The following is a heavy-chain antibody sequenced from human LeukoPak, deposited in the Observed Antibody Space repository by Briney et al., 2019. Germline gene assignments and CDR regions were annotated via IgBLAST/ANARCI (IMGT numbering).Heavy chain of an antibody. Sequence: ASVKVSCKASGYTFTIYGISWVRQAPGQGLEWMGWISGYNGNTIYAQKLQGRVTMTTDTSTNTAYLELRSLRADDTAVFYCASWSRLAAAGRGFDDWGQGTLVTVSS. J-gene: IGHJ4*02. CDR1: GYTFTIYG. D-gene: IGHD6-13*01. CDR3: ASWSRLAAAGRGFDD. CDR2: ISGYNGNT. V-gene: IGHV1-18*01.